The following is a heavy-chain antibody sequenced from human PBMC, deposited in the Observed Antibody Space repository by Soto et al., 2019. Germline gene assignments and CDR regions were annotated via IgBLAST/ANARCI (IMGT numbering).Heavy chain of an antibody. CDR1: GYTFTSYG. CDR3: ARDRGMWSPYGMDV. CDR2: ISAYNGNT. Sequence: GASVKVSCKASGYTFTSYGISWVRQAPGQGLEWMGWISAYNGNTNYAQKLQGRFTISRDNSNHMVYLQMNSLRVEDTALYYCARDRGMWSPYGMDVWGQGTTVTVSS. D-gene: IGHD2-21*01. J-gene: IGHJ6*02. V-gene: IGHV1-18*01.